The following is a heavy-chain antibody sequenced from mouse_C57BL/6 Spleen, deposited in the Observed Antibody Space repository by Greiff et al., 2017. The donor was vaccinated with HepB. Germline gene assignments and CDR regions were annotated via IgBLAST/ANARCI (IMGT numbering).Heavy chain of an antibody. CDR3: ASRTTVAMDY. CDR2: IDPSDSYT. D-gene: IGHD1-1*01. CDR1: GYTFTSYW. Sequence: VQLQQPGAELVMPGASVKLSCKASGYTFTSYWMHWVKQRPGQGLEWIGEIDPSDSYTNYNQKFKGKSTLTVDKSSSTAYMQLSSLTSEDSAVYYCASRTTVAMDYWGQGTSVTVSS. J-gene: IGHJ4*01. V-gene: IGHV1-69*01.